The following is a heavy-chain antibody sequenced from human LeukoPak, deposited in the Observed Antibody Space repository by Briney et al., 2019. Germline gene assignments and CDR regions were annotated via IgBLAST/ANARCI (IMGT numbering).Heavy chain of an antibody. D-gene: IGHD3-22*01. CDR3: ARMVYYYDISGYYFLDY. V-gene: IGHV3-48*03. CDR2: ISSSGSTI. Sequence: PGGSLRLSCAASAFTFSSYEMNWVRQAPGKGLEWVSYISSSGSTIHYADSVKGRFTISRDNAMNSLYLQMNSLRAEDTAVYYCARMVYYYDISGYYFLDYWGQGTLVTVSS. J-gene: IGHJ4*02. CDR1: AFTFSSYE.